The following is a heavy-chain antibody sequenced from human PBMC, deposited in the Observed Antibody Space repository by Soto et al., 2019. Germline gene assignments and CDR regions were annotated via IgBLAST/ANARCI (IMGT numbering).Heavy chain of an antibody. CDR2: IYPGDSDT. Sequence: PGESLKISCKGSGYSFTSYWIGWVRQMPGKGLEWMGIIYPGDSDTRYSPSFQGQVTISADKSISTAYLQWSSLKASDTAMYYCARHGGNDYYYYYGMDVWGQGTKVTVSS. CDR3: ARHGGNDYYYYYGMDV. CDR1: GYSFTSYW. V-gene: IGHV5-51*01. J-gene: IGHJ6*02.